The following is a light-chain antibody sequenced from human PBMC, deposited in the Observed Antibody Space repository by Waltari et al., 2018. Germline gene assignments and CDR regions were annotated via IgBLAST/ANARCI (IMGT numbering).Light chain of an antibody. CDR3: CSYAGSSAPLYV. J-gene: IGLJ1*01. CDR2: AVN. CDR1: SSDFGSYNL. Sequence: QSALTQPASVSGSPGQSITISCTGTSSDFGSYNLVSWYQQHPGKAPKFMIYAVNKRPSGVSNRFACSKSGNTASLTISGLQAEDEADYYCCSYAGSSAPLYVFGTGTKVTVL. V-gene: IGLV2-23*02.